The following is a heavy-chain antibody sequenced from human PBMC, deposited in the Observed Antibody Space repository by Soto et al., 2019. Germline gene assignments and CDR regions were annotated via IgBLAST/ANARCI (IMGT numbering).Heavy chain of an antibody. J-gene: IGHJ4*02. CDR3: ARHRPLSNNWNHLDY. CDR2: IYYSGST. Sequence: QLQLQESGPGLVKPSETLSHTCTVSGGSISSSSYYWGWMRQPPGKVLEWIGNIYYSGSTYYNPSLKSRVTISVDTSKNHSSLKLSSLTAADTAVYYCARHRPLSNNWNHLDYWGQGTLVTVSS. V-gene: IGHV4-39*01. D-gene: IGHD1-1*01. CDR1: GGSISSSSYY.